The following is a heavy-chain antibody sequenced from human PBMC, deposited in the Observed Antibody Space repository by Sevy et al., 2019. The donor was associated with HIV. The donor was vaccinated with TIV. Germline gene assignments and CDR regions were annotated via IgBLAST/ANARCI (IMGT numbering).Heavy chain of an antibody. D-gene: IGHD3-10*01. Sequence: GGSLRLSCAASGFTFSTYNMNWVRQAPGKGLEWVSYISSRRNIIYYADSVKGRFTISRDNAKNSLYLQMNSLRDEDTAVYYCARELRGTRSVDPWGQGTLVTVSS. CDR2: ISSRRNII. CDR3: ARELRGTRSVDP. J-gene: IGHJ5*02. V-gene: IGHV3-48*02. CDR1: GFTFSTYN.